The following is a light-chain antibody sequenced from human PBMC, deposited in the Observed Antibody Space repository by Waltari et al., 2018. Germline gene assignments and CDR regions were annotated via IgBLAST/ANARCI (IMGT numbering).Light chain of an antibody. CDR3: CSYAGSYTLVV. V-gene: IGLV2-11*01. Sequence: QSALTQPRSVSGSPGQSVTISCTGTSSDVGGYNYVSWYQQHPGKAPKLMLYDVSKRPSGVPVRFSGSKSGNTASLTISGLQAEDEADYYCCSYAGSYTLVVFGGGTKLTVL. CDR2: DVS. CDR1: SSDVGGYNY. J-gene: IGLJ2*01.